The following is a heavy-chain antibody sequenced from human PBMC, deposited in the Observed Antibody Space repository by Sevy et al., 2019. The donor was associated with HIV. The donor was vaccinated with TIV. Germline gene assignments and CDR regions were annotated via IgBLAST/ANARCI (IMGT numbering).Heavy chain of an antibody. CDR1: GGSLTNYY. J-gene: IGHJ4*02. CDR3: AGTRGAEYFDY. D-gene: IGHD3-10*01. V-gene: IGHV4-59*01. CDR2: IYYRETT. Sequence: SETLSLTCTVSGGSLTNYYWSWIRQPPGKGLEWIGYIYYRETTNYNPSLKSRVTISVDTSKNPFSLNLGSVTAAETAVYYWAGTRGAEYFDYWGQGSLVTVSS.